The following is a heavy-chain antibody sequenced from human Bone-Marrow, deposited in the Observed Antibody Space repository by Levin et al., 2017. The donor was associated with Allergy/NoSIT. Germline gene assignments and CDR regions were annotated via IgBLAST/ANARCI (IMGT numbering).Heavy chain of an antibody. J-gene: IGHJ4*02. CDR3: ATKGIAGDRPSYFFDS. V-gene: IGHV3-21*01. CDR2: ISTSSNYI. Sequence: GESLKISCAASGFTFSNYNMNWVRQAPGKGLEWVSSISTSSNYIYYADSVKGRFTISRDNAKNSLYLQMYNLRAEDTAVYYCATKGIAGDRPSYFFDSWGQGTLVTVSS. D-gene: IGHD6-13*01. CDR1: GFTFSNYN.